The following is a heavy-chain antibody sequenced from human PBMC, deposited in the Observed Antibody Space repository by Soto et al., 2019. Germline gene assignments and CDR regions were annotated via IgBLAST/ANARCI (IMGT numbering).Heavy chain of an antibody. CDR2: VRPDGSAT. D-gene: IGHD3-22*01. V-gene: IGHV3-7*03. Sequence: GGSLRLSCAASGFTFHYYWMTWVRQAPGKGLEWVANVRPDGSATFYADSLKGRFTVSRDNANNSVSLQMHSLRADDTAVYYCARDRERVTVNGGIALGAMQVWGHGTTVTVSS. J-gene: IGHJ6*02. CDR1: GFTFHYYW. CDR3: ARDRERVTVNGGIALGAMQV.